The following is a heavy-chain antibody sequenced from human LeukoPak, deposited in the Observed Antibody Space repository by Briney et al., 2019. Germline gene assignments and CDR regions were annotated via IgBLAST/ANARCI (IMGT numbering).Heavy chain of an antibody. CDR1: GFNFRDAA. Sequence: PGGSLRLSCAASGFNFRDAAMTWVRQAPGKGLEWVSLIGAVGDSPFYADSVKGRFTISRDNSKNTLSLQMNSLSAEDTAIYYCAKDIQLSTWGLGTMVTVSS. CDR2: IGAVGDSP. J-gene: IGHJ3*01. V-gene: IGHV3-23*01. CDR3: AKDIQLST. D-gene: IGHD5-24*01.